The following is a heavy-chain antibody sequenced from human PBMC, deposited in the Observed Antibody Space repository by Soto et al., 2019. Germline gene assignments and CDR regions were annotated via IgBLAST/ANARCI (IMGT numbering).Heavy chain of an antibody. J-gene: IGHJ6*02. CDR2: IIPIFGTA. V-gene: IGHV1-69*12. CDR3: ARDGGGYSGYAFSHHYGMDV. D-gene: IGHD5-12*01. Sequence: QVQLVQSGAEVKKPGSSVKVSCKASGGIFSSYAISWVRQAPGQGLEWMGGIIPIFGTANYAQKFQGRVTITADESTSTASMELSSLRSEDTAVYYCARDGGGYSGYAFSHHYGMDVWGQGTTVTVSS. CDR1: GGIFSSYA.